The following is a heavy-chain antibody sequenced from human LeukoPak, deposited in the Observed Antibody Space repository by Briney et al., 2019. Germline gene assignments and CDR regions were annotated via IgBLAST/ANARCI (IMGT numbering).Heavy chain of an antibody. Sequence: GGSLRLSCAASGFTFSSYVMHWVRQAPGKGLEWVAVIWYDGSNKYYADSVKGRFTISRDNSKNTLYLQMNSLRAEDTAVYYCANLPVAGTEDYWGQGTLVTVSS. J-gene: IGHJ4*02. D-gene: IGHD6-19*01. V-gene: IGHV3-33*06. CDR2: IWYDGSNK. CDR3: ANLPVAGTEDY. CDR1: GFTFSSYV.